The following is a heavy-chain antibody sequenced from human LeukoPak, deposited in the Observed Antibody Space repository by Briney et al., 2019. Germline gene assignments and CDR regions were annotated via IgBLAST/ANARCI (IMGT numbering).Heavy chain of an antibody. J-gene: IGHJ4*02. CDR1: GFSFTNYW. Sequence: PGGSLRLSCAVSGFSFTNYWMSWVRQAPGKGLEWVANIGQDGSDTYYLDSMKGRSTISRDNAKNSLYLQMSSLRADDTAVYYCARSAGWRDRFDYWGQGTLVTVSS. CDR2: IGQDGSDT. CDR3: ARSAGWRDRFDY. V-gene: IGHV3-7*01. D-gene: IGHD6-19*01.